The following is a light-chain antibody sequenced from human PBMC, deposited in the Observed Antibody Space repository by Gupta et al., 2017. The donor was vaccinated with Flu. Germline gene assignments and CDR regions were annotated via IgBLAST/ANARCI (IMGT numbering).Light chain of an antibody. CDR3: QQNNDTPLT. J-gene: IGKJ4*01. CDR1: QSISSY. V-gene: IGKV1-39*01. Sequence: IQMTQSPSPLSASVGERVTITCRARQSISSYLTWYQQTPGKAPKFLIYSASNLQSGISSRFSGSGSGTDFTLTISSLQPEDFATYYCQQNNDTPLTFGRGTKVEMK. CDR2: SAS.